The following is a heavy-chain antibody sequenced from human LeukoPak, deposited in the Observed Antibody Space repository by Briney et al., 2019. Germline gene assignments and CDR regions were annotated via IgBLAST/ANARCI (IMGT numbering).Heavy chain of an antibody. D-gene: IGHD1-20*01. J-gene: IGHJ4*02. CDR2: ISSSGGST. Sequence: GGSLRLSCAASGFTFSSYAMSWVRQAPGKGLEWVSAISSSGGSTYYADSVKGRFTISRDNSRNTLFLQMNSLRAEDTAVYYCARIDNWNDGGYWGQGTLVTVSS. CDR3: ARIDNWNDGGY. CDR1: GFTFSSYA. V-gene: IGHV3-23*01.